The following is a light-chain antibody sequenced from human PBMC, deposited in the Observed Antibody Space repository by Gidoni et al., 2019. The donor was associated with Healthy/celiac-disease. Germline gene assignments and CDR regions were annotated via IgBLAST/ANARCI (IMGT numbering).Light chain of an antibody. J-gene: IGKJ3*01. Sequence: DIQMTQSPSTLSASVGDRVTITCRASQSISSWLAWYQQKPGKAPKLLISKASSLESGVPSRFSGSGSGTEFTLTISSLQPDDFATYYCQQYNSYVTFGPGTKVDIK. CDR2: KAS. CDR1: QSISSW. V-gene: IGKV1-5*03. CDR3: QQYNSYVT.